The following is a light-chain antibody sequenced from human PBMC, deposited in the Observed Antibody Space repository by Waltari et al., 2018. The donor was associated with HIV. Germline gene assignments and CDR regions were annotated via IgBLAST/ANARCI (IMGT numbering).Light chain of an antibody. V-gene: IGLV3-10*01. CDR2: EGS. Sequence: SHELTQPPSVSVSPGQAARTTCPGDALPYRYVYWYQQKSGQAPVLVIHEGSRRPSGIPERISGSTTGTMATLTISGAQVEDEADYYCFSTNSGGNQGLFGGGTKLIVL. CDR1: ALPYRY. CDR3: FSTNSGGNQGL. J-gene: IGLJ2*01.